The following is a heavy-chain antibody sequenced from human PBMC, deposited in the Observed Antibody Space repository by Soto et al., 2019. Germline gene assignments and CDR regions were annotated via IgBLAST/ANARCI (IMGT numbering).Heavy chain of an antibody. V-gene: IGHV4-39*01. J-gene: IGHJ4*02. D-gene: IGHD2-15*01. CDR1: GGSIHNSHSF. CDR3: GRVVEGATRHTDFDS. CDR2: VYYSGGA. Sequence: SETLSLTCAVSGGSIHNSHSFWGWIRQPPGKGLEFIGSVYYSGGAYYNPSLESRVTVSVDPSKNQFSLRLNSVTATDTAVYYCGRVVEGATRHTDFDSWGPGTLVTVSS.